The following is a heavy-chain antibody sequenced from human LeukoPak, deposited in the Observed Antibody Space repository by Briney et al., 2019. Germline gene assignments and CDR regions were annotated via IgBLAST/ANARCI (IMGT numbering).Heavy chain of an antibody. CDR1: SGSFSGYY. D-gene: IGHD2-2*01. CDR3: ARVLSGVVVPPTRGDYFDS. CDR2: INHSEST. J-gene: IGHJ4*02. Sequence: PSETLSLTCAVYSGSFSGYYWSWIRHPPGKGLEWLGEINHSESTNNNPSLKSRVTISVDTSKNQFSLKLTSVTAADTAVYYCARVLSGVVVPPTRGDYFDSWGQGTVVTVSS. V-gene: IGHV4-34*01.